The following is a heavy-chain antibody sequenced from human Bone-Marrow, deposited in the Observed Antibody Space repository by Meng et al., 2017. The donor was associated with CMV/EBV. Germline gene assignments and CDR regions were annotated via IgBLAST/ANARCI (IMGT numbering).Heavy chain of an antibody. D-gene: IGHD5-24*01. J-gene: IGHJ4*02. Sequence: AAPGFTFSSYALNWVRQAPGKGLEWVSAITATGVNTYYAGSVKGRFTISRDSSKNTLYLQMNSLRAEDTAVYYCTKNLGDDYNPIDCWGQGTLVTVSS. CDR3: TKNLGDDYNPIDC. CDR1: GFTFSSYA. CDR2: ITATGVNT. V-gene: IGHV3-23*01.